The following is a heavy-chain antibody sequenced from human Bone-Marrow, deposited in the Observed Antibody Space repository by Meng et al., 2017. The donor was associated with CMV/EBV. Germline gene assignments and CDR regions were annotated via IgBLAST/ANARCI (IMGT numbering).Heavy chain of an antibody. J-gene: IGHJ4*02. CDR2: ISSSGSTI. CDR3: ARGSLYSSSWWAPFDY. D-gene: IGHD6-13*01. V-gene: IGHV3-48*03. CDR1: GFTFSSYE. Sequence: GGSLRLSCAASGFTFSSYEMNWVRQAPGKGLEWVSYISSSGSTIYYADSVKGRFTISRDNAKNSLYLQMNSLRAEDTAVYYCARGSLYSSSWWAPFDYWGQGTLVTVSS.